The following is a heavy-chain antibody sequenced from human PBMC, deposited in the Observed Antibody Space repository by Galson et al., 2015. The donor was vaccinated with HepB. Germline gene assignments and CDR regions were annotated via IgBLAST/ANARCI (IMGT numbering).Heavy chain of an antibody. CDR2: INAGNGNT. V-gene: IGHV1-3*01. Sequence: SVKVSCKASGYTFTSYAMHWVRQAPGQRLEWMGWINAGNGNTKYSQKFQGRVTITRDISASTAYMELSSLRSEDTAVYYCARVGLTMRFDPWGQGTLVTVSS. CDR1: GYTFTSYA. CDR3: ARVGLTMRFDP. D-gene: IGHD3-3*01. J-gene: IGHJ5*02.